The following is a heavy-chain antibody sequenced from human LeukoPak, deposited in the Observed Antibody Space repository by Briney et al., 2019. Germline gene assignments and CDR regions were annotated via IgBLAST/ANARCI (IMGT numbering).Heavy chain of an antibody. J-gene: IGHJ4*02. CDR3: AREASGNYRVFDS. CDR1: GFSFRDSV. V-gene: IGHV3-11*04. D-gene: IGHD1-26*01. CDR2: ITNSGRST. Sequence: PGGSLRLSCEASGFSFRDSVISWIRQAPGKGLEWVGYITNSGRSTNYADAVKGRFTISRDNAKKSVYLEMTDLRAEDNAVYYCAREASGNYRVFDSWGQGTLVTVSS.